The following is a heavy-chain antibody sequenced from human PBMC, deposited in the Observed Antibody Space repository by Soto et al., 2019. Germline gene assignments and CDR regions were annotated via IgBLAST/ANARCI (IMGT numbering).Heavy chain of an antibody. CDR2: IWYDGSNK. CDR1: GFTFSSYG. D-gene: IGHD3-3*01. V-gene: IGHV3-33*01. CDR3: ARDRGEYYDFWSGYYDYYYSMDV. Sequence: GGSLRLSCAASGFTFSSYGMHWVRQAPGKGLEWVAVIWYDGSNKYYADSVKGRFTISRDNSKNTLYLQMNSLRAEDTAVYYCARDRGEYYDFWSGYYDYYYSMDVWGQGTTVTVSS. J-gene: IGHJ6*02.